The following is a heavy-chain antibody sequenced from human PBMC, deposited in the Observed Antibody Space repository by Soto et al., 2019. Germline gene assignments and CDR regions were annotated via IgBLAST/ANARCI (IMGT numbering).Heavy chain of an antibody. D-gene: IGHD3-10*01. CDR2: ISGNGIST. CDR3: TRDAISMVRGTDNWFDP. J-gene: IGHJ5*02. CDR1: GFTFNNYA. Sequence: EVQLLESGGGLIQPGGSLRLSCAASGFTFNNYAMSWVRQAPGKGLEWVSAISGNGISTYYADSVRGRFTISGDNSENTLFLQINRLRADDTAVYYCTRDAISMVRGTDNWFDPWGQGTLVTVSS. V-gene: IGHV3-23*01.